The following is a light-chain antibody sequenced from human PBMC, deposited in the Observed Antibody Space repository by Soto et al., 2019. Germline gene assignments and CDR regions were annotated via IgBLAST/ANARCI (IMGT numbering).Light chain of an antibody. CDR1: ISDVGGYNY. CDR3: SSYTTSGSLV. V-gene: IGLV2-14*01. CDR2: DVS. Sequence: QSALTQPASVSGSPGQSITISCTGTISDVGGYNYVSWYQQHPGKAPKLMIYDVSNRPSGVSNRFSGSKSGNTASLTISGLQAEDEADYYCSSYTTSGSLVFGGGTKLTV. J-gene: IGLJ2*01.